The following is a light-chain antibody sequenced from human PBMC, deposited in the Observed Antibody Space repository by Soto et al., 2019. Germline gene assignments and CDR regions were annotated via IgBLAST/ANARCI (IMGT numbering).Light chain of an antibody. CDR3: HQYNNWPPLT. J-gene: IGKJ4*01. CDR2: GAS. CDR1: QSVSSN. V-gene: IGKV3-15*01. Sequence: EIVMTQSPATLSVSPGERATLSCRASQSVSSNLAWYQQKAGQAPRLLIYGASTRATGIPARFSGSGSGTGFTLTISSLHSEDFAVYYCHQYNNWPPLTFGGGTKVEIK.